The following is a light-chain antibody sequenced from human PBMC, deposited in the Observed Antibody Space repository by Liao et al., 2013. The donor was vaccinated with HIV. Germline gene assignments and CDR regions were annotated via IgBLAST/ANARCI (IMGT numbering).Light chain of an antibody. CDR2: YDS. V-gene: IGLV3-21*04. CDR1: NIGSKS. CDR3: LVWDSQWDSSGDHWV. J-gene: IGLJ3*02. Sequence: SYELTQPPSVSVAPRKTARITCGGNNIGSKSVHWYQQKPGQAPVLVIYYDSDRPSGIPERFSGSNSGNTATLTISRVEAGDEADYSCLVWDSQWDSSGDHWVFGGGTKLTVL.